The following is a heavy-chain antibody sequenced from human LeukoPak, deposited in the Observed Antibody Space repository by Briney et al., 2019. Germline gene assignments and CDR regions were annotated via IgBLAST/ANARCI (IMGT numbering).Heavy chain of an antibody. J-gene: IGHJ4*02. CDR1: GFTFSSNW. CDR2: ISPDGSDK. Sequence: GGSLGLSCAASGFTFSSNWMTWDRQAPGKGLEWVANISPDGSDKYYVDSVKGRFTISRDNVKSSLYLQMSSLRAEDTAVYYCARDFDWGQGTLVTVSS. CDR3: ARDFD. V-gene: IGHV3-7*05.